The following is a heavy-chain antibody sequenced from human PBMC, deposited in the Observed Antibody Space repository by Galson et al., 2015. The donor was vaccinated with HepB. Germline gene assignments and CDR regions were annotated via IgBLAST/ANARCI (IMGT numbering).Heavy chain of an antibody. V-gene: IGHV5-10-1*01. D-gene: IGHD4-17*01. J-gene: IGHJ2*01. CDR1: GYSFTSYW. Sequence: SGAEVKKPGESLRISCKGSGYSFTSYWISWVRQMPGKGLEWMGRIDPSDSYTNYSPSFQGHVTISADKSISTAYLQWSSLKASDTAMYYCARHYSDYGDYSAQWYFDLWGRGTLVTVSS. CDR3: ARHYSDYGDYSAQWYFDL. CDR2: IDPSDSYT.